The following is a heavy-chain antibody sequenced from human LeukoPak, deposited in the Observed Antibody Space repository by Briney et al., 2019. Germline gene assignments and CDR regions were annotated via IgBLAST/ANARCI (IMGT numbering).Heavy chain of an antibody. D-gene: IGHD5-18*01. CDR2: ISGYNGNT. J-gene: IGHJ3*02. Sequence: ASVKVSCKASGYTFTTYSISWARLAPGQGLEWMGWISGYNGNTNYAQKFQGRVTVTKDTSTSTVYMELRSLRSDDTAVYYCARDGGYNPGRDAFDIWGQGTMVTVSS. CDR3: ARDGGYNPGRDAFDI. CDR1: GYTFTTYS. V-gene: IGHV1-18*01.